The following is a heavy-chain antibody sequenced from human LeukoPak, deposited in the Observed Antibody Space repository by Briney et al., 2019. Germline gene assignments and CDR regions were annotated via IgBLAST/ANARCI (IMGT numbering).Heavy chain of an antibody. D-gene: IGHD3-22*01. CDR2: INPNSGGT. V-gene: IGHV1-2*02. J-gene: IGHJ5*02. CDR3: ARGPRVETYYYDSSGYSFDP. CDR1: GYTFTGYY. Sequence: ASVKVSCKASGYTFTGYYMHWVRQAPGQGLEWMGWINPNSGGTNYAQKFQGRVTMTRDTSISTAYMELSRLRSDDTAVYYGARGPRVETYYYDSSGYSFDPWGQGTLVTVSS.